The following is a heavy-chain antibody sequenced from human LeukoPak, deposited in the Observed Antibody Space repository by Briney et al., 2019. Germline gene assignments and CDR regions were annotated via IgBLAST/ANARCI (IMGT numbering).Heavy chain of an antibody. CDR3: ARVRRYGGITWEFDP. Sequence: ASVKVSCKASGYTFNSFTINWVRQAPGQGLEWMGWINTNTGNPTYAQGFTGRFVFSLDTSVNTAYLQISSLKADDTAVYYCARVRRYGGITWEFDPWGQGTLVTVSS. V-gene: IGHV7-4-1*02. J-gene: IGHJ5*02. CDR1: GYTFNSFT. CDR2: INTNTGNP. D-gene: IGHD3-16*01.